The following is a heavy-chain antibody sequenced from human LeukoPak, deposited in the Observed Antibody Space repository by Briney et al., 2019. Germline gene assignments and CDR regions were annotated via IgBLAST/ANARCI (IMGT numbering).Heavy chain of an antibody. CDR3: ARLEIAAAGHFDY. CDR1: GGSISSYY. J-gene: IGHJ4*02. D-gene: IGHD6-13*01. V-gene: IGHV4-59*08. CDR2: IYYSGST. Sequence: PSDTLSLTCTVSGGSISSYYWSWIRQPPGKGREWIGYIYYSGSTNYNPSLKSRVTISVDPSKNQFSLKLSSVTAADTAVYYCARLEIAAAGHFDYWGQGTLVTVSS.